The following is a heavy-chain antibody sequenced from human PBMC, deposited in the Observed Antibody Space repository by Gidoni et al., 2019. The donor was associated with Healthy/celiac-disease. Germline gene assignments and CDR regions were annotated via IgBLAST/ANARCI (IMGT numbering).Heavy chain of an antibody. V-gene: IGHV4-4*07. CDR2: IYTSGST. CDR1: GGSISSYY. Sequence: QVQLQESGPGLAKPSETLSLTCTVSGGSISSYYWSCIRQPAGKGLEWFVRIYTSGSTNYNPSLQSRDTMSVDTSKNQFSLKLSFVTAADTAVYYCARNDAITMVRGVNGEKYYYYYGMDVWGQGTTVTVS. D-gene: IGHD3-10*01. CDR3: ARNDAITMVRGVNGEKYYYYYGMDV. J-gene: IGHJ6*02.